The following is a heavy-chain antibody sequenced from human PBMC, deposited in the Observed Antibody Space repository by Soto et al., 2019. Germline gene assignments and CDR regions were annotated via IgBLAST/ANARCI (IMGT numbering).Heavy chain of an antibody. J-gene: IGHJ4*02. CDR3: ARDKGRSPLDY. V-gene: IGHV3-48*01. CDR2: ISSSRTI. CDR1: GFTFSSYS. D-gene: IGHD2-15*01. Sequence: PGGSLRLSCAASGFTFSSYSMNWARQAPGKGLEWISYISSSRTIYYPDSVKGRFTISRDNAKNSLYLQMNSLRAEDTAVYYCARDKGRSPLDYWGQGTLVTVSS.